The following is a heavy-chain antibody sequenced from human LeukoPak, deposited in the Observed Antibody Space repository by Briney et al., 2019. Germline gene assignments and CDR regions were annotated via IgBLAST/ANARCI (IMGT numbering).Heavy chain of an antibody. Sequence: ASVKVSCKASGYTFTSYGISWVRQAPGQGLEWMGWISAYNGNTNYARKLQGRVTLTTDTSTSTAYMELRSLRSDDTAVYYCASSSWHYYFDYWGQGTLVTVSS. D-gene: IGHD6-13*01. CDR2: ISAYNGNT. CDR3: ASSSWHYYFDY. CDR1: GYTFTSYG. J-gene: IGHJ4*02. V-gene: IGHV1-18*01.